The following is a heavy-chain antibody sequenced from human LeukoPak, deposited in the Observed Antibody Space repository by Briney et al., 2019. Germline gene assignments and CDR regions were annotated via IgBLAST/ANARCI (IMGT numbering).Heavy chain of an antibody. CDR3: AKDLSSAITSALVLDV. CDR2: ITWDRDNI. CDR1: GFTFDDYA. V-gene: IGHV3-9*01. Sequence: GGSLRLSCKVSGFTFDDYAMHWVRQVPGKGLEWVSGITWDRDNIGYGDSVKGRFTVSRDNVKNVLYLQMKSLRPEDTALYYCAKDLSSAITSALVLDVWGQGTTVIVSS. J-gene: IGHJ6*02. D-gene: IGHD3-22*01.